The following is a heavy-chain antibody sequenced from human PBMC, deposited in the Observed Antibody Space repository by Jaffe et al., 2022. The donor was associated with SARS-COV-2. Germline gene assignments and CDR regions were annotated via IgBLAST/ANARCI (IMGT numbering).Heavy chain of an antibody. D-gene: IGHD1-1*01. V-gene: IGHV1-69*02. CDR1: TGAFKTFT. CDR2: IMPILGFT. J-gene: IGHJ4*02. CDR3: VRGSTPTYYFDS. Sequence: QVLLVQSGAEVKKPGSSVKVSCKPSTGAFKTFTLSWVRQAPGQGLEWMGRIMPILGFTKYAPSFEGRVTISADRSTSTAYMELTALTLEDTAIYYCVRGSTPTYYFDSWGQGTVLTVSS.